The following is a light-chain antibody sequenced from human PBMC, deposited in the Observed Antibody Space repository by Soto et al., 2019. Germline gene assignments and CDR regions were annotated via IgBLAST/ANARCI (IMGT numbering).Light chain of an antibody. CDR1: QSVSSSY. V-gene: IGKV3-20*01. CDR2: GAS. CDR3: QHYET. J-gene: IGKJ1*01. Sequence: EMVLTQSPGTLSLSPGERATLSCKASQSVSSSYLAWYQQKPGQAPRLLIYGASSRATGIPDRFSGSGSGTDFTLTISRLEPEDFAVYYCQHYETFGQGTKVEIK.